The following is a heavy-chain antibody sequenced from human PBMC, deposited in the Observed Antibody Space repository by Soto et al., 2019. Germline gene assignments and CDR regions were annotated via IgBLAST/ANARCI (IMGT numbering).Heavy chain of an antibody. CDR1: GGTFSSYA. V-gene: IGHV1-69*12. CDR3: ARVGRAQIVATTWDWFDP. J-gene: IGHJ5*02. CDR2: IIPIFGTA. D-gene: IGHD5-12*01. Sequence: QVQLVQSGAEVKKPGSSVKVSCKASGGTFSSYAISWVRQAPGQGLEWMGGIIPIFGTANYAQKFQGRVTITADESTSTAYMELGSLRSEDTAVYYCARVGRAQIVATTWDWFDPWGQGTLVTVSS.